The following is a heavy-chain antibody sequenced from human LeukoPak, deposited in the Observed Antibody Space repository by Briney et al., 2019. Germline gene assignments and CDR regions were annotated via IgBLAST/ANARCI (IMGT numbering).Heavy chain of an antibody. D-gene: IGHD3-22*01. CDR2: LRYDGNNK. V-gene: IGHV3-30*02. Sequence: PGGSLRLSCAASEFTFSSYGMHWVRQAPGKGLEWVAFLRYDGNNKEYADSVKGRFTISRDNSKNTLYLQMNSLRAEDTAVYYCAKDPRSSSYYLQPDFFDYWGQGTLVTVSS. CDR3: AKDPRSSSYYLQPDFFDY. CDR1: EFTFSSYG. J-gene: IGHJ4*02.